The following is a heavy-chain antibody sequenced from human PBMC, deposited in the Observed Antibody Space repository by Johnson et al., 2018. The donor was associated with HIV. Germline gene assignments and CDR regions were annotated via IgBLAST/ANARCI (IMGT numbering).Heavy chain of an antibody. D-gene: IGHD1-7*01. J-gene: IGHJ3*02. V-gene: IGHV3-7*01. CDR2: IKQDGSES. CDR1: GFTFSRYW. Sequence: VQLVESGGGLVQPGGSLRLSCAASGFTFSRYWMSWVRQAPGKGLEWVANIKQDGSESYYVDSVKGRFTISRDTSKNTLYLQMNSLRAEDTAVYYCARDRIPYNWNYEGDAFDIWGQGTMVTVSS. CDR3: ARDRIPYNWNYEGDAFDI.